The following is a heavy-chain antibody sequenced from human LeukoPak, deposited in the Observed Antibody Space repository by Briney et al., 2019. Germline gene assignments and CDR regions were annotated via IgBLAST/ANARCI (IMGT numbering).Heavy chain of an antibody. D-gene: IGHD1-26*01. V-gene: IGHV4-59*08. J-gene: IGHJ4*02. CDR2: IYYSRTT. CDR3: ARLSGSQTTPY. CDR1: GGSLSSFY. Sequence: KPSETLSLTRTFSGGSLSSFYWRWIRPPPEKGLEWIGYIYYSRTTNYNPSLKSRVTMSVDTSKNQFSLKLSSVTAADTAVYYCARLSGSQTTPYWGQGTLVTVSS.